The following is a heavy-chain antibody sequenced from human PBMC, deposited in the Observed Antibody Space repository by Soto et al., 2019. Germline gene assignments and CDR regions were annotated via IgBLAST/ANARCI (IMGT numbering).Heavy chain of an antibody. V-gene: IGHV1-8*01. CDR1: GYTFTSYD. Sequence: GASVKVSCKASGYTFTSYDINWVRQATGQGLEWMGWMNPNSGNTGYAQKFQGRVTMTRNTSISTAYMDPVDTATYYCARIRARSGSYYSGFDYWGQGTQVTVSS. CDR2: MNPNSGNT. J-gene: IGHJ4*02. CDR3: ARIRARSGSYYSGFDY. D-gene: IGHD1-26*01.